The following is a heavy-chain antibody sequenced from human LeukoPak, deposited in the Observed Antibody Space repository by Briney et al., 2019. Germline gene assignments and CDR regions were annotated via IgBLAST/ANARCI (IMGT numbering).Heavy chain of an antibody. J-gene: IGHJ4*02. CDR1: GFTFSNAW. Sequence: GGSLRLSCAASGFTFSNAWMSWVRQAPGKGLEWVGRIKSKTDGGTTDYAAPVKGRFTISRDDSKNALYLQMNSLKTEDTAVYYCTTEGTVTTPFDHWGQGTLVTVSS. V-gene: IGHV3-15*01. D-gene: IGHD4-17*01. CDR3: TTEGTVTTPFDH. CDR2: IKSKTDGGTT.